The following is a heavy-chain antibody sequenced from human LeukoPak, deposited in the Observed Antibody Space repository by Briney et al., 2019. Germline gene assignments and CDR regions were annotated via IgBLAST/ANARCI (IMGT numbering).Heavy chain of an antibody. CDR1: GFTFSSYE. CDR3: ARDYGGSSPFDY. D-gene: IGHD4-23*01. CDR2: ISSSGSTI. J-gene: IGHJ4*02. Sequence: GGSLRLSCAASGFTFSSYEVHWVRQAPGKGLEWVSYISSSGSTIYYADSVKGRFTISRDNAKNSLYLQMNSLRAEDTAVYYCARDYGGSSPFDYWGQGTLVTVSS. V-gene: IGHV3-48*03.